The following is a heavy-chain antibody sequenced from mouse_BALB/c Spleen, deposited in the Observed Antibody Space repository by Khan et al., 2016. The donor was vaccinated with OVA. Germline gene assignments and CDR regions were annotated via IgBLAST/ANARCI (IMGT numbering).Heavy chain of an antibody. Sequence: QVQLQQSGAELARPGASVKLSCKASGYTFTDYYINWVKQRTGQGLEWIGEISPGSGDTYYNEKFKGKATLTADKSSNTAYMQLSSLTSEASAVYSSARRNYFGYTFAYWGQGTLVTVSA. D-gene: IGHD1-2*01. J-gene: IGHJ3*01. V-gene: IGHV1-77*01. CDR3: ARRNYFGYTFAY. CDR2: ISPGSGDT. CDR1: GYTFTDYY.